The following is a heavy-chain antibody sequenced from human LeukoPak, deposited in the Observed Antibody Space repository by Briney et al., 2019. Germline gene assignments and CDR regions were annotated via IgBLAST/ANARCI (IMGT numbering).Heavy chain of an antibody. CDR1: GGSFSGYY. V-gene: IGHV4-34*01. CDR3: ARAPYRTMVRGIYYYGMDV. CDR2: INHSGST. Sequence: PSETLSLTCAVYGGSFSGYYWSWIRQPPGKGLEWIGEINHSGSTNYNPSLKSRVTISVDTSKNQFSLKLSSVTAADTAVYYCARAPYRTMVRGIYYYGMDVWGQGTTVTVSS. J-gene: IGHJ6*02. D-gene: IGHD3-10*01.